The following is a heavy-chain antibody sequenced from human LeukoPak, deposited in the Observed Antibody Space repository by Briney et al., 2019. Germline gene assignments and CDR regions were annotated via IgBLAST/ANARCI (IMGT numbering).Heavy chain of an antibody. D-gene: IGHD3-22*01. V-gene: IGHV3-48*03. CDR2: ISSSGSTI. CDR3: ARGPPMYSYGSSDYHYDYFHY. Sequence: GGSLRLSCAASGFTFSSYEMNWVRQAPGKGLEWVSYISSSGSTIYYADSVKGRFTISRDNSKNTLYLQMNSLRAEDTAVYSCARGPPMYSYGSSDYHYDYFHYWGQGTLVTVSS. CDR1: GFTFSSYE. J-gene: IGHJ4*02.